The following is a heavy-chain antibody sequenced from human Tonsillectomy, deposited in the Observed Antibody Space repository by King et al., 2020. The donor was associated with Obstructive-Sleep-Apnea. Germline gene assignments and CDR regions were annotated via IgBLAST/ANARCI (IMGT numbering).Heavy chain of an antibody. CDR1: GFTFNNYW. CDR2: IKEDGSDK. J-gene: IGHJ4*02. CDR3: VRGGWSSDY. D-gene: IGHD2-15*01. V-gene: IGHV3-7*03. Sequence: VQLVESGGGVVQPGGSLRLSCTVSGFTFNNYWMRWDRQAPGKGLECVANIKEDGSDKNYVDSVKGRFTISRDNAKNPLFLQMDSLRAEDTAVYYCVRGGWSSDYWGQGAPVIVSS.